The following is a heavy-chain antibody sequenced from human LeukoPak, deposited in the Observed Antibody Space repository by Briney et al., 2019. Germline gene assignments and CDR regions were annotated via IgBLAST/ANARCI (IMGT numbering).Heavy chain of an antibody. CDR1: GGSISSSSYY. V-gene: IGHV4-39*07. CDR3: ARGLGADVFDI. Sequence: SETLSLTCTVSGGSISSSSYYWGWIRQPPGKGLEWIGSIYYSGSTYYNPSLKSRVTISVDTSKNQFSLTLPSVTAADTAVYYCARGLGADVFDIWGQGTMVIVSS. CDR2: IYYSGST. J-gene: IGHJ3*02.